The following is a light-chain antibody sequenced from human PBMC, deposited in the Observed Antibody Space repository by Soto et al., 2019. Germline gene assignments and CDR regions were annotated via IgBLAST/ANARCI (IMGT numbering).Light chain of an antibody. J-gene: IGLJ1*01. CDR1: SSDIGSYNR. CDR3: CSYAGSSTFV. CDR2: EGS. V-gene: IGLV2-23*01. Sequence: QSVLTQPASVSGSPGQSITISCTGTSSDIGSYNRVSWYQQPPGTAPKLIIYEGSKRPSGVSNRFSGSKSGNTASLTISGLQAEDEADYYCCSYAGSSTFVFGTGTKVTVL.